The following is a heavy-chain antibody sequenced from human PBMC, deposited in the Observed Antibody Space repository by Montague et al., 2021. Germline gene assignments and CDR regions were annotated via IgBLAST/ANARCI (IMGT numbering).Heavy chain of an antibody. D-gene: IGHD4-17*01. Sequence: SETLSLTCTVSGDSISSKYFWSWVRQPLGKGLEWIGEIYHGTTSYSPSLKGRLTVSMDTSKNQFSLKLSSVTAADTAVYYCARGTIDYGDYCFDYWGQGTLVTVSS. V-gene: IGHV4-4*02. J-gene: IGHJ4*02. CDR2: IYHGTT. CDR1: GDSISSKYF. CDR3: ARGTIDYGDYCFDY.